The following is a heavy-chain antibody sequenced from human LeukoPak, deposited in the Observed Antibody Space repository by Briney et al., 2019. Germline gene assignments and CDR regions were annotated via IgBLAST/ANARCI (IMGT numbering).Heavy chain of an antibody. V-gene: IGHV3-11*01. CDR3: AREGQSRSSSWSTGGMDV. CDR1: GFTFSDYY. J-gene: IGHJ6*02. Sequence: GGSLRLSCAASGFTFSDYYMSWIRQAPGKGLEGVSYISSSGSTIYYADSVKGRFTISRDNAKNSLYLQMNSLRAEDTAVYYCAREGQSRSSSWSTGGMDVWGQGTTVTVSS. CDR2: ISSSGSTI. D-gene: IGHD6-13*01.